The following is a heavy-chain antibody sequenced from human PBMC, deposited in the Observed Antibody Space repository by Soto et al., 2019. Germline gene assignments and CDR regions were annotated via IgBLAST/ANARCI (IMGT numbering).Heavy chain of an antibody. J-gene: IGHJ5*02. V-gene: IGHV4-59*01. CDR1: GGSISSYY. CDR3: ARGTLRFLEWLSLRYPYNWFDP. Sequence: SETLSLTCTVSGGSISSYYWSWIRQPPGKGLEWIGYIYYSGSTNYNPSLKSRVTIPVDTSKNRFSLKLSSVTAADTAGYYCARGTLRFLEWLSLRYPYNWFDPWGQGTLVTVSS. D-gene: IGHD3-3*01. CDR2: IYYSGST.